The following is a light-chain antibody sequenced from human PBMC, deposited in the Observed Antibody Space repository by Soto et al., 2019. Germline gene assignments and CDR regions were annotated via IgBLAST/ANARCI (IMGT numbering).Light chain of an antibody. CDR3: TSLDDNLSAVV. CDR2: ADN. J-gene: IGLJ2*01. V-gene: IGLV1-47*02. CDR1: ASNIGTFY. Sequence: QSVLTQPPSASATPGQGVTVSCSGRASNIGTFYVSWYQHLPGTAPKLLIYADNQRPSGVPDRFSGSKSGTSASLAISGLRSGDEADYYCTSLDDNLSAVVFGGGTKLTVL.